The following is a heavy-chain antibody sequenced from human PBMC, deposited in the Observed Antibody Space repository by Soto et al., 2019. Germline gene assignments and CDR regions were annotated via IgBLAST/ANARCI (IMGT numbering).Heavy chain of an antibody. V-gene: IGHV4-39*01. D-gene: IGHD2-2*01. Sequence: QLQLQESGPGLVKPSETLSLTCTVSSASISSSSYTWGWIRQPPGKGLEWIGSIYYSGTTYYNPSLNSRVTVSVDTSKNQFSRMVTSVTAADTAVYYCARLHGYCISSSCHGHYAMDVWGQGTTVTVSS. CDR2: IYYSGTT. CDR1: SASISSSSYT. J-gene: IGHJ6*02. CDR3: ARLHGYCISSSCHGHYAMDV.